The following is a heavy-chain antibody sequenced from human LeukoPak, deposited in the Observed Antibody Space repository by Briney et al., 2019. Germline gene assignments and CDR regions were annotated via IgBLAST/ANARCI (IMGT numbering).Heavy chain of an antibody. D-gene: IGHD3-22*01. V-gene: IGHV3-23*01. CDR1: GFTFSSYA. CDR2: ISGSGGST. CDR3: AKVPGYYYDSSGYHDY. J-gene: IGHJ4*02. Sequence: PGGSLTLSCAASGFTFSSYAMSWVRQAPGKGLEWVSAISGSGGSTYYADSVKGRFAISRDNSKNTLYLQMNSLRAEDTAVYYCAKVPGYYYDSSGYHDYWGQGTLVTVSS.